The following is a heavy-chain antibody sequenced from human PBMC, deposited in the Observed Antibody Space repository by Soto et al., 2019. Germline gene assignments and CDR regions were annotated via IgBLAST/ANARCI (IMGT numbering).Heavy chain of an antibody. D-gene: IGHD3-22*01. V-gene: IGHV1-69*12. J-gene: IGHJ4*02. CDR2: IIPMFGTA. Sequence: QVQLVQSGAEVKKPGSSVKVSCKTSGGTFSSYAISWVRQAPGQGLEWMGGIIPMFGTANYAQKFQGRVTITAHESPSTAYMALSSVGGDETAVYCCAGSRATYYDSPVYYYSTFAYWGQGTRVTVSS. CDR1: GGTFSSYA. CDR3: AGSRATYYDSPVYYYSTFAY.